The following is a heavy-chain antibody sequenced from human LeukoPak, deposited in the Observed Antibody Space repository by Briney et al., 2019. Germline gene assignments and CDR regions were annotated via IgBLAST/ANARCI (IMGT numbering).Heavy chain of an antibody. CDR3: ASTYSSGWYYFDY. D-gene: IGHD6-19*01. CDR2: IYYSGST. J-gene: IGHJ4*02. Sequence: SSETLSRTCTVSGGSISSYYWSWIRQPPGKGLEWIGYIYYSGSTNYNPSLKSRVTISVDTSKNQFSLKLSSVTAADTAVYYCASTYSSGWYYFDYWGQGTLVTVSS. V-gene: IGHV4-59*08. CDR1: GGSISSYY.